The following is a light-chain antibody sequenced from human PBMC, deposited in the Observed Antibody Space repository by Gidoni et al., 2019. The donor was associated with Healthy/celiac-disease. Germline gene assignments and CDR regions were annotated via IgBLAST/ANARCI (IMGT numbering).Light chain of an antibody. CDR1: QSVSSY. CDR2: DAS. Sequence: EIVLTQSPATLSLSPGERATLSCRASQSVSSYLAWYQQKPGQAPRLLIYDASNRATGIPARFSGSGSGTDFTLTISSLEPEDFAVYYCQQRSNWPSTFGQGTEVEI. CDR3: QQRSNWPST. V-gene: IGKV3-11*01. J-gene: IGKJ1*01.